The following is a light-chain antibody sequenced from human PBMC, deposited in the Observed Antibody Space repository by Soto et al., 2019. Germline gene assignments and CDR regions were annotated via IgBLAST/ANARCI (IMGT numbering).Light chain of an antibody. V-gene: IGLV1-44*01. CDR3: AAWDDSLHGVV. Sequence: QSVLTQPPSASGTPGQTIAISCSGGSSNIGSHTVNWYQQLPGTAPRLLIYSNTQRPSGVPDRFSGSKSGTSASLAISGLQSEYEGDYYCAAWDDSLHGVVFGGGTKRTVL. CDR2: SNT. J-gene: IGLJ2*01. CDR1: SSNIGSHT.